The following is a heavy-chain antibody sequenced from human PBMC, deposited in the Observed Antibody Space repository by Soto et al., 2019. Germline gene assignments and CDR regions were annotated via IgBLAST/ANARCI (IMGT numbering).Heavy chain of an antibody. V-gene: IGHV4-30-2*01. D-gene: IGHD2-21*01. J-gene: IGHJ4*02. CDR1: GGSISSGGYS. Sequence: TLSLTCAVSGGSISSGGYSWSWLRQPPGKGLVWIGYIYHGGSTYYNPSLRSRFTISRDNSKHPLYLQMSSLRAEDTAVYYCARNSRGSFDYWGQGTLVNVSS. CDR3: ARNSRGSFDY. CDR2: IYHGGST.